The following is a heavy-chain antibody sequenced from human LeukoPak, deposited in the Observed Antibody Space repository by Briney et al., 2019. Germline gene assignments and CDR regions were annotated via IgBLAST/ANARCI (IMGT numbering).Heavy chain of an antibody. V-gene: IGHV4-38-2*02. CDR2: IEHSGST. Sequence: SETLSLTCTVSGYSISSGYYWGWIRQPPGKGLEWIGSIEHSGSTFFNPSLKSRVTISVNTSKNQFSLKLSSVTAADSAVYYCARLWFGEKYNWFDPWGQGTLVTVSS. CDR1: GYSISSGYY. D-gene: IGHD3-10*01. CDR3: ARLWFGEKYNWFDP. J-gene: IGHJ5*02.